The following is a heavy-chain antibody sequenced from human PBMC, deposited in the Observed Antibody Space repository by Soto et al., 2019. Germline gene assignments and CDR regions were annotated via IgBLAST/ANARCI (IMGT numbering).Heavy chain of an antibody. CDR3: ARDGPSYRGYDSAYYFDY. J-gene: IGHJ4*02. CDR1: GGAFSSYA. D-gene: IGHD5-12*01. CDR2: IIPIFGTA. V-gene: IGHV1-69*13. Sequence: SVKVSCKASGGAFSSYAISWVRQAPGQGLEWMGGIIPIFGTANYAQKFQGRVTITADESTSTAYMELSSLRSEDTAVYYCARDGPSYRGYDSAYYFDYWRQGTLVTVSS.